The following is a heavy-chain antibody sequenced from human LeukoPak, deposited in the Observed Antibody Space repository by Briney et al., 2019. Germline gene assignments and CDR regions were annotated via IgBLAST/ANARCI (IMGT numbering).Heavy chain of an antibody. CDR3: ASTTVGFDY. D-gene: IGHD1-1*01. CDR1: GFTLSSYW. V-gene: IGHV3-7*01. Sequence: GGSLRLSCAASGFTLSSYWMSWVRQAPGKGLEWVANIKQDGSEKYYVDSVKGRFTISRDNAKNSLYLQMNSLRAEDTAVYYCASTTVGFDYWGQGTLVTVSS. J-gene: IGHJ4*02. CDR2: IKQDGSEK.